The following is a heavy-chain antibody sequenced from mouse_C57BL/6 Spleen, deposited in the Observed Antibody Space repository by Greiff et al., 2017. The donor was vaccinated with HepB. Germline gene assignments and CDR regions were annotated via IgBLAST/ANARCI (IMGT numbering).Heavy chain of an antibody. D-gene: IGHD3-3*01. V-gene: IGHV1-19*01. J-gene: IGHJ2*01. Sequence: EVQLQQSGPVLVKPGASVKMSCKASGYTFTDYYMNWVKQSHGKSLEWIGVINPYNGGTSYNQKFKGKATLTVDKSSSTAYMELNSLTSEDSAVYYCARARTGLYFDYWGQGTTLTVSS. CDR2: INPYNGGT. CDR3: ARARTGLYFDY. CDR1: GYTFTDYY.